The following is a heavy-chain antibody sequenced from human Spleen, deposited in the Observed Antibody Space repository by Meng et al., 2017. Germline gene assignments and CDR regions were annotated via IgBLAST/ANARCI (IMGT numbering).Heavy chain of an antibody. CDR1: GFTFSSYS. Sequence: GGSLRLSCAASGFTFSSYSMFWVRQAPGKGLEWISRIVSDGGITTYADSVKGRFTVSRDNAKNTLYLQMNSLGADDTAVYYCARDLAWVLFDYWGQGALVTVSS. V-gene: IGHV3-74*01. CDR3: ARDLAWVLFDY. J-gene: IGHJ4*02. D-gene: IGHD3-3*01. CDR2: IVSDGGIT.